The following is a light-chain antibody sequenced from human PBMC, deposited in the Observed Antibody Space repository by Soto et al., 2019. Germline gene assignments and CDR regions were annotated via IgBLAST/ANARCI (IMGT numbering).Light chain of an antibody. CDR2: EVS. V-gene: IGLV2-23*02. Sequence: QSVLTQPASVSGSPGQSITISCTGTSSDVGSYNLVSWYQQHPGKAPKLMIYEVSKRPSGVSNRFSGSKSGNKASLTISGLQAKDEGDYYCCSYAGSSTFVFGTGTKVTVL. J-gene: IGLJ1*01. CDR3: CSYAGSSTFV. CDR1: SSDVGSYNL.